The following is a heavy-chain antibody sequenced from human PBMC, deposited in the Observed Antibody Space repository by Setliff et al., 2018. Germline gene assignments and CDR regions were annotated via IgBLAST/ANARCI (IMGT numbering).Heavy chain of an antibody. CDR3: ARDHAYGSRFYYYYYGMDV. CDR2: IRSKAYGGTT. CDR1: GFTFGDYA. D-gene: IGHD3-10*01. J-gene: IGHJ6*02. Sequence: GSLRLSCTASGFTFGDYAMSWVRQAPGKGLEWVGFIRSKAYGGTTEYAASVKGRFTISRDDSEISMYLQMNSLRAEDTAVYYCARDHAYGSRFYYYYYGMDVWGQGTTVTVSS. V-gene: IGHV3-49*04.